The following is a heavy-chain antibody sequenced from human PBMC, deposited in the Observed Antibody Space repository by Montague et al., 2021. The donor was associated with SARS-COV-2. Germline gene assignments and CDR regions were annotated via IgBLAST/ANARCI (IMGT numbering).Heavy chain of an antibody. J-gene: IGHJ4*02. CDR1: GFTFSGYG. Sequence: SLRLSCAASGFTFSGYGMSWVRQAPGKGLEWVSGFDNDGDSTYXXXSXXGRFTISRDIYKNTLYLQMNSLTAEDTAVYYCAKIVFQGGSNVFDNWGQGTLVTVSS. CDR2: FDNDGDST. D-gene: IGHD5-24*01. CDR3: AKIVFQGGSNVFDN. V-gene: IGHV3-23*01.